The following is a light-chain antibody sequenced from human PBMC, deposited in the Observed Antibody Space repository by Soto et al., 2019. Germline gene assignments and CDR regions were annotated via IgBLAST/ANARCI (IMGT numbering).Light chain of an antibody. CDR3: QKFNTAPLT. V-gene: IGKV1-27*01. Sequence: DIQMTQSPSSLSASVGDRVTITCRASQDISVYLAWYQQKPGKVPKLLIYSASTLQSGVPSRFSGSGSGTDFTLTISSLQPEDVATYYWQKFNTAPLTCGQGTRLEIK. J-gene: IGKJ5*01. CDR1: QDISVY. CDR2: SAS.